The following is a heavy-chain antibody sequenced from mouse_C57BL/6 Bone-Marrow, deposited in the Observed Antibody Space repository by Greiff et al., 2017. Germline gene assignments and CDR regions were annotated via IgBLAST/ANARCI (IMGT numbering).Heavy chain of an antibody. CDR2: IWTGGGT. Sequence: VMLVESGPGLVAPSQSLSITCTVSGFSLTSYAISWVRQPPGKGLEWLGVIWTGGGTNYNSALKSRLSISKDNSKSQVFLKMNSLQTDDTARYYCASQSPYYGSSYIFDYWGQGTTLTVSS. CDR3: ASQSPYYGSSYIFDY. V-gene: IGHV2-9-1*01. CDR1: GFSLTSYA. D-gene: IGHD1-1*01. J-gene: IGHJ2*01.